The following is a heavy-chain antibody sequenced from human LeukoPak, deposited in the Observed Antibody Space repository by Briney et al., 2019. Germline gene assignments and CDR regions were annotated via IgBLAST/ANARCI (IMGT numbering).Heavy chain of an antibody. CDR3: ARDGGDSDAFDI. J-gene: IGHJ3*02. V-gene: IGHV3-48*03. CDR2: ISSSGSTI. D-gene: IGHD2-21*02. CDR1: GFTFSSYE. Sequence: GGSLRLSCAASGFTFSSYEMNWVRQAPGKGLEWVSYISSSGSTIYYADSMKGRFTISRDNAKNSLYLQMNSLRAEDTAVYYCARDGGDSDAFDIWGQGTMVTVSS.